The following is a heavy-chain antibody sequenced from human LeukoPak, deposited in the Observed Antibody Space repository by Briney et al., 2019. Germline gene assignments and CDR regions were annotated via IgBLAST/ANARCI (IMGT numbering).Heavy chain of an antibody. CDR1: GGTFSSYA. V-gene: IGHV1-69*06. J-gene: IGHJ3*02. CDR2: IIPIFGTA. Sequence: SVKVSCKASGGTFSSYAISWVRQAPGQGLEWMGGIIPIFGTANYAQKFQGRVTITADKSTSTAYMELSSLRSEDTAVYYCARGGLRRITMIVVVTPDDAFDIWGQGTMVTVSS. D-gene: IGHD3-22*01. CDR3: ARGGLRRITMIVVVTPDDAFDI.